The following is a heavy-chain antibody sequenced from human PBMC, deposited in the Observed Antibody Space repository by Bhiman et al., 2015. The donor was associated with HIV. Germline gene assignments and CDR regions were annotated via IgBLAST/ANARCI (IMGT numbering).Heavy chain of an antibody. CDR2: ITTSGGNT. Sequence: EVQLVESGGGLVKPGGSLRLSCAASGFTFSGYVMSWVRQAPGKGLEWVSTITTSGGNTYYADSVKGRFTISRDNSKNTLYLQMSSLRAEDTAIYYCAKDWGRDGYNEFDYWGQGTLVSVSS. D-gene: IGHD5-24*01. CDR3: AKDWGRDGYNEFDY. V-gene: IGHV3-23*04. J-gene: IGHJ4*02. CDR1: GFTFSGYV.